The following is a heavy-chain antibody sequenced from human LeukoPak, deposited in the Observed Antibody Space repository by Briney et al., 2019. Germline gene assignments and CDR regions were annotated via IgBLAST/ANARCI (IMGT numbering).Heavy chain of an antibody. D-gene: IGHD6-13*01. CDR1: GFTFSSYE. V-gene: IGHV3-30*04. CDR3: RWAAGSGGYDH. CDR2: ISYDGSNK. Sequence: GSLRLSCAVSGFTFSSYEMNWVRQAPGKGLEWVAVISYDGSNKYYADSVKGRFTISRDNSKNTLYLQMNSLRAEDTAVYYCRWAAGSGGYDHWGQGTLVTVSS. J-gene: IGHJ4*02.